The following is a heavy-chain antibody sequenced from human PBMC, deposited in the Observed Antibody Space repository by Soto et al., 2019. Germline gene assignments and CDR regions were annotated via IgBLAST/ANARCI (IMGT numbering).Heavy chain of an antibody. CDR3: ARGVAGSGFDL. CDR2: TYYRSKWRH. CDR1: GDSVSSNTAA. V-gene: IGHV6-1*01. D-gene: IGHD6-19*01. J-gene: IGHJ4*02. Sequence: SQTLSLTFAISGDSVSSNTAALNWIMSSPSRGLEWVGSTYYRSKWRHDYAVSVKSRITVNPDTSKNHFSLQLNSVTPDDTAVYYCARGVAGSGFDLWGQGTLVTVSS.